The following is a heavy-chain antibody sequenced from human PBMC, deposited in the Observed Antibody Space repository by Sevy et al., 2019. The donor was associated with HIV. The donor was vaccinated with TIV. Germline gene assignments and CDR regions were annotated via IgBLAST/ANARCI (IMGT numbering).Heavy chain of an antibody. J-gene: IGHJ4*02. CDR1: GVSISSYF. V-gene: IGHV4-59*01. D-gene: IGHD1-1*01. CDR2: IYFTGNT. Sequence: SETLSLTCSVSGVSISSYFWTWVRQSPGKGLEWIGNIYFTGNTDYSPSLKSRITLSLDTSKSPFSLTLKSVTAADTAINFCARDSTTRPGVLDYWGQGTLVTVSS. CDR3: ARDSTTRPGVLDY.